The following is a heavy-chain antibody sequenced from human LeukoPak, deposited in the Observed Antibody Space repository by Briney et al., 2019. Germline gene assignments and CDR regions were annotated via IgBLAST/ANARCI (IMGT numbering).Heavy chain of an antibody. Sequence: ASVKVSRKASGYTFTSYGISWVRQAPGQGLEWMGWISAYNGNTNYAQKLQGRVTMTTDTSTSTAYMELRSLRSDDTAVYYCARRPLKDIVVVPAAIPHYYYYYYMDVWGKGTTVTVSS. CDR2: ISAYNGNT. V-gene: IGHV1-18*01. CDR1: GYTFTSYG. D-gene: IGHD2-2*01. J-gene: IGHJ6*03. CDR3: ARRPLKDIVVVPAAIPHYYYYYYMDV.